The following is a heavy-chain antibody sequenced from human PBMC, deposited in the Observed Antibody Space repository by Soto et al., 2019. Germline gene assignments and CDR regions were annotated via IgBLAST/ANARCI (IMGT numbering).Heavy chain of an antibody. V-gene: IGHV4-31*03. CDR1: GDSISRGGYY. Sequence: QVQLQESGPGLVKPSQTLSLTCYVSGDSISRGGYYWNWIRQHPGKGLEWIGNIFDSGVTYYNPSLKSRVTIPVDTSNTQFSLNRNSLTAADTAVYYCAMGLGWVRDRKWFDPWGQGTLVIVSS. J-gene: IGHJ5*02. CDR2: IFDSGVT. CDR3: AMGLGWVRDRKWFDP. D-gene: IGHD3-10*01.